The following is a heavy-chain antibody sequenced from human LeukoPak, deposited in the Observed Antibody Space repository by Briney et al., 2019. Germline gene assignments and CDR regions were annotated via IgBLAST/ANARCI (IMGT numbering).Heavy chain of an antibody. Sequence: ASVKVSCKASGYTFTSYDINWVRQATGQGLEWMGWMNPNSGNTGYAQKFQGGVTMTRNTSISTAYMELSSLRSEDTAVYYCARGVGRITMVRGVIRNDYWGQGTLVTVSS. CDR3: ARGVGRITMVRGVIRNDY. D-gene: IGHD3-10*01. V-gene: IGHV1-8*01. CDR2: MNPNSGNT. CDR1: GYTFTSYD. J-gene: IGHJ4*02.